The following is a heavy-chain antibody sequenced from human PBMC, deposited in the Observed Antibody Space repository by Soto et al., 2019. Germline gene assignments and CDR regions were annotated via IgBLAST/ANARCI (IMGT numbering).Heavy chain of an antibody. J-gene: IGHJ5*02. V-gene: IGHV2-5*02. CDR3: APPLRSYGLATERGKAFEP. CDR2: IYWDGDK. D-gene: IGHD3-10*01. CDR1: GLPLTTTGVG. Sequence: QVTLKESGPTLVRPPQTLTLNCTFSGLPLTTTGVGVGWLRQPPGTPPEWLALIYWDGDKRHSPHLQNRLTLTLDPSKNQVALTLTNMYPLDTATYYCAPPLRSYGLATERGKAFEPWGQGRLVTVSS.